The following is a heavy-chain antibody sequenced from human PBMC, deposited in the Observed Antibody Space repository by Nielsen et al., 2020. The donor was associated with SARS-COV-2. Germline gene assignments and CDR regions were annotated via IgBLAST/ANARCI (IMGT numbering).Heavy chain of an antibody. V-gene: IGHV3-30*03. D-gene: IGHD1-26*01. Sequence: GESLKISCAASGFIVSSNYMSWVRQAPGKGLEWVAVISYDGSNKYYADSVKGRFTISRDNSKNTLYLQMNSLRAEDTAVYYCARGRSGTYYYGMDVWGQGTTVTVSS. CDR3: ARGRSGTYYYGMDV. J-gene: IGHJ6*02. CDR2: ISYDGSNK. CDR1: GFIVSSNY.